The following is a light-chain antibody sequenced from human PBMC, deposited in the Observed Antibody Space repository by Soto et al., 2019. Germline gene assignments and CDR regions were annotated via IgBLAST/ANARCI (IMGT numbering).Light chain of an antibody. V-gene: IGKV3-20*01. Sequence: EIVLTQSPGTLSLSPGERATLSCRASQSVSSSYLAWYQQKPGQAPRLLIYGASSRATGIPDRFSGSGSGTDFTLTISRLETEDFAVYYCQQYAGTFGQGTKVEIK. CDR2: GAS. CDR1: QSVSSSY. J-gene: IGKJ1*01. CDR3: QQYAGT.